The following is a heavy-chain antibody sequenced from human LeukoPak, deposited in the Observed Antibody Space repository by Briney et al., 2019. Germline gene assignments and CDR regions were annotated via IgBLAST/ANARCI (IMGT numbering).Heavy chain of an antibody. CDR3: ARLSTVVTVPDY. CDR1: GYRFTNYW. Sequence: GESLKISCQGSGYRFTNYWIDWVRQMPGKGLEWMGVIYPGDSNARYSPSFQGQVTISADKSTSTAYLQWSSLKASDTAMYYCARLSTVVTVPDYWGQGTLVTVSS. J-gene: IGHJ4*02. V-gene: IGHV5-51*01. CDR2: IYPGDSNA. D-gene: IGHD2-21*02.